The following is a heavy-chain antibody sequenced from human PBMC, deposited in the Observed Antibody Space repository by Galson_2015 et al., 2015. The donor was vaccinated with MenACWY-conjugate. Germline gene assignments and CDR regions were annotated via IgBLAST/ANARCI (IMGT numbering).Heavy chain of an antibody. CDR3: ARDSIGGLRVFDP. D-gene: IGHD3-16*01. Sequence: SLRLSCAASGFTFSSYSMNWVRQAPGKGLEWVSSISSSSSYIYYADSVKGRFTISRDNAKNSLYLQMNSLRAEDTAVYYCARDSIGGLRVFDPWGQGTLVTVSS. CDR2: ISSSSSYI. V-gene: IGHV3-21*01. J-gene: IGHJ5*02. CDR1: GFTFSSYS.